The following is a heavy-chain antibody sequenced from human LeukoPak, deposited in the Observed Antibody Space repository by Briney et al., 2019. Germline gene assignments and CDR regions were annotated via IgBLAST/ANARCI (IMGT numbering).Heavy chain of an antibody. CDR3: ARTGSAEVDYDYVWGSYRCPYYFDY. V-gene: IGHV1-46*01. Sequence: ASVKVSCKASGYTFTSYYMHWVRQAPGQGLEWMGIINPSGGSTSYAQKFQGRVTMTRDMSTSTVYMELSSLRSEDTAVYYCARTGSAEVDYDYVWGSYRCPYYFDYWGQGTLVTVYS. D-gene: IGHD3-16*02. CDR2: INPSGGST. J-gene: IGHJ4*02. CDR1: GYTFTSYY.